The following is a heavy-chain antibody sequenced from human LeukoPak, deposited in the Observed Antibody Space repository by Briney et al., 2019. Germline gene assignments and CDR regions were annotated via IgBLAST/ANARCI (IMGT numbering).Heavy chain of an antibody. CDR1: GFTFSSYW. CDR2: IKQDGSEK. CDR3: ARDWSGWYFDY. D-gene: IGHD3-3*01. J-gene: IGHJ4*02. V-gene: IGHV3-7*01. Sequence: GGSLRLSCAASGFTFSSYWMSWVRQAPGKGLEWVANIKQDGSEKYYVDSVKGRFTISRDNAKNSLYLQMSSLRAEDTAVYYCARDWSGWYFDYWGQGTLVTVSS.